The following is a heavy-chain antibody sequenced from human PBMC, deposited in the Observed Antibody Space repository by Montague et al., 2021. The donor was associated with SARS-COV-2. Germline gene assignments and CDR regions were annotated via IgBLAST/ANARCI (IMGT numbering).Heavy chain of an antibody. CDR3: ARWDPQTLTMIGLRGKSASDY. V-gene: IGHV4-34*01. D-gene: IGHD4-23*01. CDR1: GGSFSGYY. J-gene: IGHJ4*02. Sequence: SDTLSLTCAVCGGSFSGYYWTWIRQSPGKGLEWIAEINHSGSTNYNFNPSLRSRVTISVDTSKSQFSLKLSSVTAADTGVYYCARWDPQTLTMIGLRGKSASDYWGQGTLVTVSS. CDR2: INHSGST.